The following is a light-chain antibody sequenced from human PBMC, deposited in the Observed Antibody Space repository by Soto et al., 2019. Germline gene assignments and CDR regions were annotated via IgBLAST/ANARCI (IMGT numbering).Light chain of an antibody. CDR3: QRGDT. J-gene: IGKJ5*01. Sequence: EIVLTQSPATLSLSPGERATLSCRASQSVSSNLAWYQQKPGQAPRLLIYDASNRATGIPARFSGSGSGTDFTLTISSQEPEDFAVYYCQRGDTFGQGTRLEI. CDR2: DAS. V-gene: IGKV3-11*01. CDR1: QSVSSN.